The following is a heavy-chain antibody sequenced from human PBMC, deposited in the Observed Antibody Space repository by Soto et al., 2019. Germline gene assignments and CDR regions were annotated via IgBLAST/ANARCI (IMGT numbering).Heavy chain of an antibody. D-gene: IGHD2-15*01. J-gene: IGHJ6*02. CDR2: ISAYNGNT. CDR3: ARDYRDIVVVVAATMIWYGGMDV. V-gene: IGHV1-18*01. Sequence: ASVKVSCKASGYTFTSYGISWVRQAPGQGLEWMGWISAYNGNTNYAQKLQGRVNMTTDTSTSTAYMELRSLRSDDTAVYYCARDYRDIVVVVAATMIWYGGMDVWGQGTTVTVSS. CDR1: GYTFTSYG.